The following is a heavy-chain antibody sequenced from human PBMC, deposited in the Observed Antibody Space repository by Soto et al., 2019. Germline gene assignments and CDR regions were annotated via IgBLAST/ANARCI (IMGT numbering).Heavy chain of an antibody. Sequence: HPGGSLRLSCSASGFTFSSYAMHWVRQAPGKGLEYISAISTNAASTYYADSVKGRFTISRDNSKNTVYPQMSSLRAEDTAVYYCVKSIVGASGRWYYFDHWGQGTLVTVS. J-gene: IGHJ4*02. D-gene: IGHD1-26*01. V-gene: IGHV3-64D*06. CDR2: ISTNAAST. CDR3: VKSIVGASGRWYYFDH. CDR1: GFTFSSYA.